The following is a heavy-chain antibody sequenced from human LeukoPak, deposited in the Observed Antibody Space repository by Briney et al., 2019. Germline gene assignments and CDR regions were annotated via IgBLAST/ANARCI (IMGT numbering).Heavy chain of an antibody. CDR1: GGSISSGGDY. Sequence: PSETLSLTCTVSGGSISSGGDYWSWIRQPPGKAPEWIGYIYQSGTTYYNPSLKSRVTISVDRSKNQFSLKMSSVTAADTAVYYCAGSSPRQASCYVFDNWGQGNLVTVSS. J-gene: IGHJ4*02. CDR3: AGSSPRQASCYVFDN. D-gene: IGHD2-2*01. V-gene: IGHV4-30-2*01. CDR2: IYQSGTT.